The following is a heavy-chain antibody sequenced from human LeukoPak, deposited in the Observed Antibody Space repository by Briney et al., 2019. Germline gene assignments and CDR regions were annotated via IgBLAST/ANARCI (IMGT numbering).Heavy chain of an antibody. Sequence: GGSLRLSCAASGFTFSSSAMSWVRQAPGKGLEWVSAISNNGGYTYYADSVQGRFTISRDNSKSTLCLQMNSLRAEDTAVYYCARQGSPRKTLLSMTTVPYWYFDLWGRGTLVTVSS. J-gene: IGHJ2*01. D-gene: IGHD4-17*01. CDR1: GFTFSSSA. CDR2: ISNNGGYT. V-gene: IGHV3-23*01. CDR3: ARQGSPRKTLLSMTTVPYWYFDL.